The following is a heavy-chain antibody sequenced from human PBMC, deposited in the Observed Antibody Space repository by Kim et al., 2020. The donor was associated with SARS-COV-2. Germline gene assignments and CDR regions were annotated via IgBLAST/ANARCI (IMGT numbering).Heavy chain of an antibody. V-gene: IGHV3-21*01. CDR1: GFTFSSYS. Sequence: GGSLRLSCAASGFTFSSYSMNWVRQAPGKGLEWVSSISSSSSYIYYADSVKGRFTISRDNAKNSLYLQMNSLRAEDTAVDYCARDQYYYDSSGYRRAGAFDIWGQGTMVTVSS. CDR3: ARDQYYYDSSGYRRAGAFDI. CDR2: ISSSSSYI. J-gene: IGHJ3*02. D-gene: IGHD3-22*01.